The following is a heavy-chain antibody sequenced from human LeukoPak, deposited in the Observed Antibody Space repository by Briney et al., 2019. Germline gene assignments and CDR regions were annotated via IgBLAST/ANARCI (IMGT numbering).Heavy chain of an antibody. CDR1: GGSFSGYY. Sequence: SETLSLTCAVYGGSFSGYYWSWIRQPPGKGLEWIGEINHSGSTNYNPSLKSRVTISVDTSKNQFSLKLSSVTAADTAVYYCARGLGYRYGRRAFDYWGQGTLVTVSS. J-gene: IGHJ4*02. D-gene: IGHD5-18*01. CDR3: ARGLGYRYGRRAFDY. CDR2: INHSGST. V-gene: IGHV4-34*01.